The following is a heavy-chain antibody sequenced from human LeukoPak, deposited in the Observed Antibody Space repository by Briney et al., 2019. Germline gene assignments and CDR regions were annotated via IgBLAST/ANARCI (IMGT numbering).Heavy chain of an antibody. V-gene: IGHV3-64*01. CDR3: ARGNSSSYYFDY. J-gene: IGHJ4*02. D-gene: IGHD6-6*01. CDR1: GFTFSSYT. Sequence: WGSLRLSCATSGFTFSSYTMHWVRQAPGKGLEYASPISSNGGSTYYANSVKGRFTISRDNYKKTLYLQMGNLRSEDMALYYFARGNSSSYYFDYWGQGTLVTVSS. CDR2: ISSNGGST.